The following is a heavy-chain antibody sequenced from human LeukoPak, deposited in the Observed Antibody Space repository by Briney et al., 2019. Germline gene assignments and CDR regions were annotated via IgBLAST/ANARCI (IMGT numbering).Heavy chain of an antibody. J-gene: IGHJ6*02. CDR3: CVATYYYYYYGMDV. D-gene: IGHD2-21*01. Sequence: QPGGSLRLSCAASGFTVSSNYMSWVRQAPGKGLEWVSVIYSGGSTYHADSVKGRFTISRDNSKNTLYLQMNSLRAEDTAVYYCCVATYYYYYYGMDVWGQGTTVAVSS. CDR2: IYSGGST. CDR1: GFTVSSNY. V-gene: IGHV3-66*01.